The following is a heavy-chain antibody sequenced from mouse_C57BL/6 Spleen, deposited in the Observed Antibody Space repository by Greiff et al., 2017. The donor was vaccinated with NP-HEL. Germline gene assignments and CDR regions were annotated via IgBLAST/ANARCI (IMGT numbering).Heavy chain of an antibody. Sequence: QVQLQQPGAELVRPGTSVKLSCKASGYTFTSYWMHWVKQRPGQGLEWIGVIDPSDSYTNYNQKFKGKATLTVDTSSSTAYMQLSSLTSEDSAVYYCANFYENFDDWGQGTTLTVSS. J-gene: IGHJ2*01. V-gene: IGHV1-59*01. CDR1: GYTFTSYW. CDR2: IDPSDSYT. D-gene: IGHD1-1*01. CDR3: ANFYENFDD.